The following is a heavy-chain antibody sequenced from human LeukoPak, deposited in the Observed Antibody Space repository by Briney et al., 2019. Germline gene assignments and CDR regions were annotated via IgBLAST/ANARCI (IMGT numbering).Heavy chain of an antibody. Sequence: TSETLSLTCTVSGGSISSYYCSWIRQPPGKGLEWIGYVYYSESTNYNPSLKRPVTISVDTSKNQFSLKLSSVTAADTAVYYCARTSFYYDILTGSNYGMDVWGQGTTVTVSS. V-gene: IGHV4-59*01. CDR2: VYYSEST. D-gene: IGHD3-9*01. J-gene: IGHJ6*02. CDR1: GGSISSYY. CDR3: ARTSFYYDILTGSNYGMDV.